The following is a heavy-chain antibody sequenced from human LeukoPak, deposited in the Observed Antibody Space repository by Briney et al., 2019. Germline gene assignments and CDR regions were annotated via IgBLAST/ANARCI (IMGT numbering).Heavy chain of an antibody. D-gene: IGHD3-3*01. CDR2: INPNSGGT. V-gene: IGHV1-2*02. Sequence: GASVKVSCKASGYTFTVYYMHWVRQAPGQGLEWMGWINPNSGGTNSAQKFQGRVTMTRDTSISTAYMELSRLRSDDTAVYYCARDRRFLEWLLPLDYWGQGTLVTVSS. CDR3: ARDRRFLEWLLPLDY. J-gene: IGHJ4*02. CDR1: GYTFTVYY.